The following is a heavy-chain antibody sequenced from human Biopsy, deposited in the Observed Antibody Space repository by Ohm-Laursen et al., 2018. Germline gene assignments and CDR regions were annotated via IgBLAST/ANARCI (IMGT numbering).Heavy chain of an antibody. J-gene: IGHJ4*02. CDR2: IYHNGET. D-gene: IGHD2-21*01. V-gene: IGHV4-4*09. CDR1: GGSISSDY. Sequence: GTLSLTCTVSGGSISSDYWSWIRQPPGKGLEWIGSIYHNGETHDNASLKSRVTISVDTSKNQISLKMNSVTAADTAVYYCARAEIADFDSWGQGTLVTVSS. CDR3: ARAEIADFDS.